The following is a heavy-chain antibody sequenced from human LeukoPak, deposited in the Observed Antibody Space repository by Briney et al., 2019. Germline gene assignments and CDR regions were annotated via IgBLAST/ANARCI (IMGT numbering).Heavy chain of an antibody. J-gene: IGHJ4*02. D-gene: IGHD3-22*01. CDR2: ISGSGGST. CDR3: AKGVGYYLDYFDY. V-gene: IGHV3-23*01. CDR1: GFTFSSYA. Sequence: GGSLRLSCAASGFTFSSYAMSWVRQAPGKGLEWVSAISGSGGSTYYADSLKGRFTISRDNSKNTLYLQMNSLRAEDTAVYYCAKGVGYYLDYFDYWGQGTLVTVSS.